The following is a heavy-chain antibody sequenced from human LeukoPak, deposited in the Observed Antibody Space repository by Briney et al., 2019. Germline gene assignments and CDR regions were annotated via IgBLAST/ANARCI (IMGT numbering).Heavy chain of an antibody. J-gene: IGHJ5*02. V-gene: IGHV1-69*05. CDR1: GGTFSSYA. CDR2: IIPIFGTA. D-gene: IGHD6-19*01. Sequence: SVKVSCKASGGTFSSYAISWVRQAPGQGLEWMGGIIPIFGTANYAQKFQGRVTITTDESTSTDYMELSSLRSEDTAVYYCAREGQEWLVQNWFDPWGQGTLVTVSS. CDR3: AREGQEWLVQNWFDP.